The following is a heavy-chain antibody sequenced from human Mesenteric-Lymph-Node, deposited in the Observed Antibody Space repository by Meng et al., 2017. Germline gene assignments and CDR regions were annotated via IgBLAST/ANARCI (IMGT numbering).Heavy chain of an antibody. Sequence: GESLKISCAASGFAFSTYAMHWVRQAPGKGLEWVAVMSYDGSRQHYADSVRGRFTISRDNSNNTLFLQMASLSPEDTAVYHCAALTYCSSRFCHHGEFDHWGQATLVTVSS. J-gene: IGHJ4*02. D-gene: IGHD2-15*01. CDR1: GFAFSTYA. CDR3: AALTYCSSRFCHHGEFDH. V-gene: IGHV3-30*01. CDR2: MSYDGSRQ.